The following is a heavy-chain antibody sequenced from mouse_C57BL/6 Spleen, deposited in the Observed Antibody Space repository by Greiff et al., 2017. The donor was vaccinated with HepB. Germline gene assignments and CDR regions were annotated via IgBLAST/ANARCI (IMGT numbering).Heavy chain of an antibody. J-gene: IGHJ4*01. Sequence: QVQLQQPGAELVKPGASVKLSCKASGYTFTSYWMHWVKQRPGQGLEWIGMIHPNSGSTNYNETFKSKATLTVDKSSSTAYMQLSSLTSGDSAVYYCAFYYYGRLDYWGQRTSVTVSS. CDR3: AFYYYGRLDY. V-gene: IGHV1-64*01. CDR2: IHPNSGST. CDR1: GYTFTSYW. D-gene: IGHD1-1*01.